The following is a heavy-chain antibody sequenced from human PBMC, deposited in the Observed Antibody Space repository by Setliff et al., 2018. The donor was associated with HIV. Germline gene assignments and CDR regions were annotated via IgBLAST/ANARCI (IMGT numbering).Heavy chain of an antibody. J-gene: IGHJ3*02. D-gene: IGHD3-16*02. V-gene: IGHV4-30-4*08. Sequence: PSETLSLTCTVSGASMSSGDYYWSWIRQPPGKGLEWIGYIYYSGNSYYNPSLKSRVVISLDTSKNHPSLKLRSVTAADTAVYYCARESLNLGGLSSNPDASDIWGQGTMVTVSS. CDR1: GASMSSGDYY. CDR3: ARESLNLGGLSSNPDASDI. CDR2: IYYSGNS.